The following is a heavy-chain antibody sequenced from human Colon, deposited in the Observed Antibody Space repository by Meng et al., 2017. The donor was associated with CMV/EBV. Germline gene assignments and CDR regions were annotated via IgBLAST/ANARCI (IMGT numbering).Heavy chain of an antibody. V-gene: IGHV1-2*02. CDR3: VRSSGWSLFDY. J-gene: IGHJ4*02. D-gene: IGHD6-19*01. CDR1: GYTFSDYY. CDR2: IRSDGSAT. Sequence: QVPRMQAGGGVKGPGASVKVSCKTSGYTFSDYYMHWVRQAPGQGLEWMGWIRSDGSATNYAQKFRGRVTMTRDASVSTAYMELSGLTSDDTAVYFCVRSSGWSLFDYWGPGALVTVAS.